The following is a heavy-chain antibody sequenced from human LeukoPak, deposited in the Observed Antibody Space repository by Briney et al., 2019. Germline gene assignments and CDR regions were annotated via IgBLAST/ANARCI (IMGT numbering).Heavy chain of an antibody. Sequence: GGSLRLSCAASGFTFSRHGMHWVRQAPGKGLEWVAFIHYDGSNKYYGDSVKGRFTISRDNSKNTLYLQMNSLRAEDTAVYYCAKEWEGWGQGTMVTVSS. CDR1: GFTFSRHG. D-gene: IGHD1-26*01. CDR2: IHYDGSNK. CDR3: AKEWEG. J-gene: IGHJ3*01. V-gene: IGHV3-30*02.